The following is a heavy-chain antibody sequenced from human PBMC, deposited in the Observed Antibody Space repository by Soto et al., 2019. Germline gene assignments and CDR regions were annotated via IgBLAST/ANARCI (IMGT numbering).Heavy chain of an antibody. Sequence: QITLEESGPTRVKPTQPLALTCTFSGFSLTTSGVGVAWLRQPPGRALEWLAVIYWDDDKRYSPSLKSRLSNTNDTSRNQVILTMTYKAPVDTATYFCAHRGYMYGNWDHGYFDYWGQGTLVTVSS. V-gene: IGHV2-5*02. CDR1: GFSLTTSGVG. CDR2: IYWDDDK. CDR3: AHRGYMYGNWDHGYFDY. D-gene: IGHD7-27*01. J-gene: IGHJ4*02.